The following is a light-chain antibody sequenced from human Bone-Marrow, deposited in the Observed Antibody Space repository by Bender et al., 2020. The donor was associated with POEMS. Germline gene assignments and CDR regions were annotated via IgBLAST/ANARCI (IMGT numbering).Light chain of an antibody. J-gene: IGLJ3*02. CDR2: DND. CDR3: AAWEDSLNGWV. V-gene: IGLV1-50*01. Sequence: QSVLTQPPSVSGAPGQRVTISCTGNTSNIGAGYDVHWYQQLPRTAPRLLIYDNDNRPSGVPDRFSGSKSGTSASLAISGLQSEDEADYYCAAWEDSLNGWVFGGGTKLTVL. CDR1: TSNIGAGYD.